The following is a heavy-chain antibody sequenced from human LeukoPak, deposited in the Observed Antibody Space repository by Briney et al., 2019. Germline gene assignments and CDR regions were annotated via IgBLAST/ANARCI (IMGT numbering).Heavy chain of an antibody. Sequence: PGGSLRLSCAASGFIFSSYGMHWVRQVPGKGLEWVTFIQYDGSNKYYADSVKGRFSISRDNSKNTMYLQMNSLRAEDTAVYHCAKHEGAVAGTFWFDPWGQGTLVTVSS. D-gene: IGHD6-19*01. J-gene: IGHJ5*02. CDR3: AKHEGAVAGTFWFDP. CDR1: GFIFSSYG. V-gene: IGHV3-30*02. CDR2: IQYDGSNK.